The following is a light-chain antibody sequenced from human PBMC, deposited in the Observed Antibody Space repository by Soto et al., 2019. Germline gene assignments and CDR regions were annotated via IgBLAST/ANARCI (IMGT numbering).Light chain of an antibody. CDR3: QQYNYWPPLT. V-gene: IGKV3-15*01. Sequence: EIVMTQSPVTLSVSPGERATLSCRASQSVSTNLAWYQQKPGQAPRLLIYGASTRATSIPDRFSGSGSGTEFTLTISSLQSEDFAVYYCQQYNYWPPLTFGGGTKVEIK. CDR1: QSVSTN. J-gene: IGKJ4*01. CDR2: GAS.